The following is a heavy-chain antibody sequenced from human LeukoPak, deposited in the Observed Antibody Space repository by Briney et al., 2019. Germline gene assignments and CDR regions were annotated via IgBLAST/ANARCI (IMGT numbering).Heavy chain of an antibody. Sequence: SGGSLRLSCAASGFTFSSYSMNWVRQAPGKGLEWVSSISSSSSYIYYADSVKGRFTISRDNAKNSLYLQMNSLRAEDTAVYYCARESYGDYPNWFDPWGQGTLVTVSS. V-gene: IGHV3-21*01. D-gene: IGHD4-17*01. CDR1: GFTFSSYS. CDR3: ARESYGDYPNWFDP. J-gene: IGHJ5*02. CDR2: ISSSSSYI.